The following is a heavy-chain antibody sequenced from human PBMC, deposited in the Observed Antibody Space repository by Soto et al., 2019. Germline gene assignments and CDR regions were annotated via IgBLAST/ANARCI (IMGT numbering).Heavy chain of an antibody. J-gene: IGHJ4*02. CDR3: ASLRGQVPAGDY. Sequence: GGSLRLSCAASGLTFSDRHMDWVRQAPGKGLEWVARIRNKVKGHTTEYAASVKGRFTISRDDSENSLYLQMSSLQTEDTAVYYCASLRGQVPAGDYWGQGTLVTVSS. D-gene: IGHD2-15*01. CDR2: IRNKVKGHTT. V-gene: IGHV3-72*01. CDR1: GLTFSDRH.